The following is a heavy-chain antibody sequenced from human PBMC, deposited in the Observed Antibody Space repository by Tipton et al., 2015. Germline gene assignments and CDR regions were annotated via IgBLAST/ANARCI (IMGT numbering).Heavy chain of an antibody. CDR3: ARWEQQLVWFDY. V-gene: IGHV4-61*01. D-gene: IGHD6-13*01. CDR2: IYYSGRT. CDR1: GGSVSSDNYY. Sequence: GLVKPSETLSLICTVSGGSVSSDNYYWSWIRQPPGKGLEWIGDIYYSGRTNYNSSLKSRVTISIDTSKNQFSLNLSSVTAADTAVYYCARWEQQLVWFDYWGQGTLVTASS. J-gene: IGHJ4*02.